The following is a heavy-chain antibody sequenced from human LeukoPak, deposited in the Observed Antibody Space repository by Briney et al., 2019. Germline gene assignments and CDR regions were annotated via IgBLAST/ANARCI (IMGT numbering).Heavy chain of an antibody. V-gene: IGHV3-48*03. CDR3: ATIRYSSGWYNGRDV. CDR1: GFTFSSYE. J-gene: IGHJ6*02. D-gene: IGHD6-19*01. CDR2: IRGSGSTI. Sequence: GGSLRLSCAASGFTFSSYEMNWVRQAPGKGLEWVSYIRGSGSTIYYADSVKGRFTISRDNAKNSLYLQMNSLRAEDTAVYYCATIRYSSGWYNGRDVWGQGTTVTVSS.